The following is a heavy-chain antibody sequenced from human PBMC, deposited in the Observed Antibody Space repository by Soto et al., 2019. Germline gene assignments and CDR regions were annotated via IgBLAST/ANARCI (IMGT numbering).Heavy chain of an antibody. CDR2: IYWDDDK. CDR3: AHSLIGYYYDSSGSNWFDP. Sequence: QITLKESGPTLVKPTQTLTLTCTFSGFSLSTSGVGVGWIRQPPGKALEWLALIYWDDDKRYSPSLKSRLTISTDTSKHQVVLTMTNMDPVDTATYYCAHSLIGYYYDSSGSNWFDPWGQGTLVTVSS. D-gene: IGHD3-22*01. J-gene: IGHJ5*02. V-gene: IGHV2-5*02. CDR1: GFSLSTSGVG.